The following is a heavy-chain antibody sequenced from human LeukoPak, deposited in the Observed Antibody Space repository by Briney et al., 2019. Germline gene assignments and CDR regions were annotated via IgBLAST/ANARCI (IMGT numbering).Heavy chain of an antibody. Sequence: SETLSLTCTVSGGSVSSGSYYWSWIRQPPGKGLEWIGYIYYSGSAKYNPSLKSRVTISVDTSKNQFSLKLTSVTAADTAVYYCARGFGDWGLSWFDPWGQGTLVTVST. CDR1: GGSVSSGSYY. D-gene: IGHD3-10*01. V-gene: IGHV4-61*01. CDR3: ARGFGDWGLSWFDP. CDR2: IYYSGSA. J-gene: IGHJ5*02.